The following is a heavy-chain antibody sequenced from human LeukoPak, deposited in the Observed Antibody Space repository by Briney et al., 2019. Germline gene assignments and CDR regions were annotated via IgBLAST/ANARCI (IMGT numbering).Heavy chain of an antibody. J-gene: IGHJ4*02. CDR1: GFTFSNYA. CDR3: TRGGLYGGSSAFDY. CDR2: TRNKADSYTT. V-gene: IGHV3-72*01. Sequence: PGGSLRLSCVGSGFTFSNYAMNWVRQAPGKGLEWVGRTRNKADSYTTVYAASVNGRFTISRDDSKSSLYLQMNSLKTEDTAVYYCTRGGLYGGSSAFDYWGQGTLVTVSS. D-gene: IGHD4-23*01.